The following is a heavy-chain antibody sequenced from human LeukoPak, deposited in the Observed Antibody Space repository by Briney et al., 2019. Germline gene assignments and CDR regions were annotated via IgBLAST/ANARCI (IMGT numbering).Heavy chain of an antibody. CDR2: INPSGGST. CDR1: GYTFTRYY. V-gene: IGHV1-46*01. J-gene: IGHJ4*02. Sequence: ASVKVSCKASGYTFTRYYIHWVRQAPGQGLEWMGVINPSGGSTTHARKFQGRVTMTRDTSTSTVYIDLSSLRSEDTAVYYCARGTYYYDSSGYPNFDYWGQGTLVTVSS. D-gene: IGHD3-22*01. CDR3: ARGTYYYDSSGYPNFDY.